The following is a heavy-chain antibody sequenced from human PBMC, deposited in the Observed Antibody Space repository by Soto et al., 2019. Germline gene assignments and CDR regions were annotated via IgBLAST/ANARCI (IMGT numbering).Heavy chain of an antibody. J-gene: IGHJ4*02. V-gene: IGHV1-69*13. D-gene: IGHD5-12*01. CDR3: AVLNSGYDYYFDY. CDR1: GGTFSSYA. CDR2: IIPIFGTA. Sequence: ASVKVSCTASGGTFSSYAISWVRQAPGQGLEWMGGIIPIFGTANYAQKFQGRVTITADESTSTAYMELSSLRSEDTAVYYCAVLNSGYDYYFDYWGQGTLVTVSS.